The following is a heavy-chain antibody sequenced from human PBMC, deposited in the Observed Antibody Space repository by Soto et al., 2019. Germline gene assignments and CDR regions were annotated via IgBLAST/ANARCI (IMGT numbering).Heavy chain of an antibody. CDR1: GFSFSTYW. CDR2: IKQDAIDY. J-gene: IGHJ6*03. Sequence: EVLLVESGGGLVQPGGSLRLSCAASGFSFSTYWMSWVRLAPGTGLEWVATIKQDAIDYYHADSVKGRFAISRDNAENSLYLQMTSLSPDDTAVYYCVRGCDRSHCPYYVDVWGTATTVTVSS. CDR3: VRGCDRSHCPYYVDV. D-gene: IGHD3-22*01. V-gene: IGHV3-7*01.